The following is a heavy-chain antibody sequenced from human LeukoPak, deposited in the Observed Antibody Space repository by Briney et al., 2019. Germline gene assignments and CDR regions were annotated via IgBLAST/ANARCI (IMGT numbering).Heavy chain of an antibody. CDR1: GFTFSSYG. V-gene: IGHV3-33*01. D-gene: IGHD4-17*01. CDR3: ARDRVGDYGDGDY. J-gene: IGHJ4*02. CDR2: IWYDGINK. Sequence: GGSLRLSCAASGFTFSSYGMHWVRQAPGRGRVGVAVIWYDGINKYYADSVKGRFTISRDNSKNTLYQQMNSRRAEDTAVYYCARDRVGDYGDGDYWGQGALVTVSS.